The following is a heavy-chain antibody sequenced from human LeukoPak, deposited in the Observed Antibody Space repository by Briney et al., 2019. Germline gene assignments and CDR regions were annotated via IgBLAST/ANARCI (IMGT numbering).Heavy chain of an antibody. CDR2: INPNSGGT. J-gene: IGHJ3*02. Sequence: ASVKVSCKASGYTFTGYYMHWVRQAPGQGLEWMGWINPNSGGTNYAQKFQGRVTMTRDTSISTAYMELSRLRSDDTAVYYCATDTPNLGGSSSSDGAFDIWGQGTMVTVSS. CDR3: ATDTPNLGGSSSSDGAFDI. V-gene: IGHV1-2*02. CDR1: GYTFTGYY. D-gene: IGHD6-6*01.